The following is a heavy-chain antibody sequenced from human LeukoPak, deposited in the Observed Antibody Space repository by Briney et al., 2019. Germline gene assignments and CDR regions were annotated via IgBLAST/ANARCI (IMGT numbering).Heavy chain of an antibody. CDR1: GYTFTSYA. V-gene: IGHV1-3*01. Sequence: ASVKVSCKASGYTFTSYAMHWVRQAPGQRLEWMGWINAGNGNTKYSQKFQGRVTITRDTSASTAYMELSSLRSEDTAVYYCATNVGYCSGGSCFTDPLSFYFDYWGQGTLVTVSS. CDR2: INAGNGNT. CDR3: ATNVGYCSGGSCFTDPLSFYFDY. J-gene: IGHJ4*02. D-gene: IGHD2-15*01.